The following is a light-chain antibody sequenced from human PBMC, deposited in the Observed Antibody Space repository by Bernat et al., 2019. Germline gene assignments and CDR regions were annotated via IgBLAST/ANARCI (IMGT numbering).Light chain of an antibody. CDR2: DVS. CDR3: GSYEDSKTWV. J-gene: IGLJ3*02. Sequence: QSALTQPPSASGSPGQSVTISCTGTSSDVGGYNYVSWYQQHPGKAPKLMSYDVSKRPSGVPDRFSGSKSGNTASLIGSELKAEDEDDYYCGSYEDSKTWVCGGGTKLTVL. CDR1: SSDVGGYNY. V-gene: IGLV2-8*01.